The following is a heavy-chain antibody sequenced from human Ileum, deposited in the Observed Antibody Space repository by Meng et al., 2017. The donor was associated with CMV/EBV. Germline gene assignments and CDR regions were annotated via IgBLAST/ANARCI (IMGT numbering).Heavy chain of an antibody. CDR3: ARDPSQVYWFDP. D-gene: IGHD6-6*01. CDR1: GYPFTSYD. J-gene: IGHJ5*02. V-gene: IGHV1-2*06. CDR2: INPYSGGA. Sequence: SCRASGYPFTSYDINWVRLAPGQGLEWLGRINPYSGGATYAQKFQGRVAMTRDTSITTVYMELSRLRSDDTAVYYCARDPSQVYWFDPWGQGTLVTVSS.